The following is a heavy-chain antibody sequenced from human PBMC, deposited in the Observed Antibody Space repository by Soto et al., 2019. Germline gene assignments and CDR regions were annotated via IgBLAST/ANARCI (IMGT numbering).Heavy chain of an antibody. D-gene: IGHD3-22*01. V-gene: IGHV5-10-1*01. CDR1: GYSFTSYW. CDR3: AGRYYYDSSGYYYSWGFDI. Sequence: PGESLKISCKGSGYSFTSYWISWVRQMPGKGLEWMGRIDPSDSYTNYSPSFQGHVTISADESISTAYLQWSSLKASDTAMYYCAGRYYYDSSGYYYSWGFDIWGQGTMVTVS. CDR2: IDPSDSYT. J-gene: IGHJ3*02.